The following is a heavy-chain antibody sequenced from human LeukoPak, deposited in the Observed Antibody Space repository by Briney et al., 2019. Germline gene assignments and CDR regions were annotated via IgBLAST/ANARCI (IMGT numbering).Heavy chain of an antibody. Sequence: GGSLRLSCAASGFTFSSYWMNWVRQAPGKGLVWVSRIASDGSSTTYADSVKGRFSISRDNAKNTLYLQMNSLRVEDTAVYYCARTPLLDNAFDIWGQGTMVTVSS. CDR3: ARTPLLDNAFDI. CDR1: GFTFSSYW. D-gene: IGHD1-1*01. CDR2: IASDGSST. J-gene: IGHJ3*02. V-gene: IGHV3-74*01.